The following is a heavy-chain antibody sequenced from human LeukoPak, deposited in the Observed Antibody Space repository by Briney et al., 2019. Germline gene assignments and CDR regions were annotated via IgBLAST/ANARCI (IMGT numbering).Heavy chain of an antibody. CDR3: ANSGTGKY. CDR2: VNGGGSTM. V-gene: IGHV3-48*03. J-gene: IGHJ4*02. D-gene: IGHD3-10*01. Sequence: PGGSLRLSCAASGFTFSHYEMNWVRQAPPQGLEWISFVNGGGSTMYYADSVKGRFTISRDNAKNSLYLQMHSLRAEDTAVYYCANSGTGKYWGQGTLVTVSS. CDR1: GFTFSHYE.